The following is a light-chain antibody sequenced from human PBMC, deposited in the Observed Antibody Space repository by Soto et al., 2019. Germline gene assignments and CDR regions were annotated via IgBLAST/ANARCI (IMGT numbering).Light chain of an antibody. V-gene: IGKV1-6*01. J-gene: IGKJ4*01. CDR1: QGIRND. Sequence: AIQMTQSPSSLSASVGDRVTITCRASQGIRNDLGWYQQKPGTAPKLLIYAASSLQSGVPSRFSGSGSGTDFTLTISNLQPEDFATYYCLQDYNYPLTFGGGTKVEIK. CDR3: LQDYNYPLT. CDR2: AAS.